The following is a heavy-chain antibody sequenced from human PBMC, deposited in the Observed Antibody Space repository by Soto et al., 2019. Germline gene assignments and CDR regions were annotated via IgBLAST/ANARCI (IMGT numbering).Heavy chain of an antibody. J-gene: IGHJ4*02. D-gene: IGHD1-1*01. CDR3: ILTTGTVDY. CDR2: ISYDGSNK. V-gene: IGHV3-30-3*01. Sequence: GGSLRLSCAASGFTFSSYAMHWVRQAPGEGLEWVAVISYDGSNKYYADSVKGRFTISRDNSKNTLYLQMNSLRAEDTAVYYAILTTGTVDYWGQGTLVTVSS. CDR1: GFTFSSYA.